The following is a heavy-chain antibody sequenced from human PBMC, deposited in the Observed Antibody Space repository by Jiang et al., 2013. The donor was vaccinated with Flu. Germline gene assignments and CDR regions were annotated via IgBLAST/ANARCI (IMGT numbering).Heavy chain of an antibody. CDR3: ARVDYDSSGYSTLFDY. CDR1: GGTFSSYA. CDR2: IIPILGIA. J-gene: IGHJ4*02. D-gene: IGHD3-22*01. V-gene: IGHV1-69*04. Sequence: SSVKVSCKASGGTFSSYAISWVRQAPGQGLEWMGGIIPILGIANYAQKFQGRVTITADKSTSTAYMELSSLRSEDTAVYYCARVDYDSSGYSTLFDYWGQGTLVTVSS.